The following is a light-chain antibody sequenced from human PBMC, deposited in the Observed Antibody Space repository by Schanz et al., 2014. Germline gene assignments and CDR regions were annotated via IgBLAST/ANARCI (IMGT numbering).Light chain of an antibody. CDR1: QIIGFW. CDR2: AAS. J-gene: IGKJ5*01. CDR3: QQHHNTSFS. V-gene: IGKV1-5*01. Sequence: DIQMTQSPSTLSASLGDRVTITCRASQIIGFWLTWYQHKPGKAPKILIYAASILQDGVPSRFSGGGSGTDFSLTISSLLPEDFATYYYQQHHNTSFSFGQGTQLE.